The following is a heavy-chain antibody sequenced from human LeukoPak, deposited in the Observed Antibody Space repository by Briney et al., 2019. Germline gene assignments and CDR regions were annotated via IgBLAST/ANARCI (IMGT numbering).Heavy chain of an antibody. V-gene: IGHV1-18*04. J-gene: IGHJ4*02. CDR2: INPYSGDT. CDR1: GDTFTGYY. Sequence: ASVKVSCKASGDTFTGYYIHWVRQAPGQGLEWMGWINPYSGDTNYAQKLQGRVTMTTDTSTSTAYMELRSLRSDDTAVYYCARDLGYSSGSTHYWGQGTLVTVSS. D-gene: IGHD6-19*01. CDR3: ARDLGYSSGSTHY.